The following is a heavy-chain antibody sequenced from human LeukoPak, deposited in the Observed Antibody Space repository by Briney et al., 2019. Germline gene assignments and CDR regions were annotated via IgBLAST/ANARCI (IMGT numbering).Heavy chain of an antibody. J-gene: IGHJ6*02. CDR3: AKGDSSIVVGVGMDV. Sequence: GGSLRLSCAASGFTFSSYAMSWVRQAPGKGLEWVSAICGSGGNTYYADSVKGRFTISRDNSKNTLYLQMNNLRAEDRGVYYCAKGDSSIVVGVGMDVWGQGTTVTVSS. CDR2: ICGSGGNT. V-gene: IGHV3-23*01. CDR1: GFTFSSYA. D-gene: IGHD2-2*01.